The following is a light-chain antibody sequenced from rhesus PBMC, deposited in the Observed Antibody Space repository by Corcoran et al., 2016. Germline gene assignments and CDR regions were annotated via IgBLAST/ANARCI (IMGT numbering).Light chain of an antibody. Sequence: DIQMTQSPSSLPASVGDRVTITCRTSENVNNFLNWYQQKPGKAPRLLIYKASTLQSGVPSRFSGSGYGTDYTFTISNLQTEDVATYYCQHGYGTPLTFGGGTRVEIK. J-gene: IGKJ4*01. CDR2: KAS. CDR1: ENVNNF. CDR3: QHGYGTPLT. V-gene: IGKV1-74*01.